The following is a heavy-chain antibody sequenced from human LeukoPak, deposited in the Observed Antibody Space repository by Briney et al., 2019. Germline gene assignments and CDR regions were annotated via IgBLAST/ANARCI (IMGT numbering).Heavy chain of an antibody. Sequence: PGGSLRLSCAASGFTFSSYAMSWVRQAPGKGLEWVASISSSNYIDHADSVRGRITISRDNANNSVLLEMNSLRAEDTAVYYCARGWVATIDYWGQGTLVTVSS. CDR2: ISSSNYI. CDR1: GFTFSSYA. J-gene: IGHJ4*02. D-gene: IGHD2-21*02. CDR3: ARGWVATIDY. V-gene: IGHV3-21*01.